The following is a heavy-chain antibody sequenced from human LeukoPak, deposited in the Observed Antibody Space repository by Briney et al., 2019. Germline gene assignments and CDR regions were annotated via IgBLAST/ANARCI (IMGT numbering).Heavy chain of an antibody. CDR3: VRDRPSYYDSSVYYRENFDF. D-gene: IGHD3-22*01. J-gene: IGHJ4*02. CDR1: VYAFTGYY. V-gene: IGHV1-2*02. CDR2: INPNSGGT. Sequence: ASVKVSCKASVYAFTGYYLHWVRQAPGQGLEWMGWINPNSGGTNYAQKFQGRVTMTRDPSISTAYMEPSRLRSDDTAVYYCVRDRPSYYDSSVYYRENFDFWGQGTLVTVSS.